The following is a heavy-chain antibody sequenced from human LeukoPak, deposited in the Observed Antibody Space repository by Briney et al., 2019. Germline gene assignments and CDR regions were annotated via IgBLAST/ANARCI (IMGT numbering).Heavy chain of an antibody. V-gene: IGHV3-73*01. CDR3: TRGRYNWNYDY. CDR1: GFTFSGSA. CDR2: IRSKANSYAT. Sequence: GGSLRLSCAASGFTFSGSAMHWVRQASGKGLEWVGRIRSKANSYATAYAASVKGRFTISRDDSKNTAYLQMNSLKTEDTAVYYCTRGRYNWNYDYWGQGTLVTVSP. D-gene: IGHD1-7*01. J-gene: IGHJ4*02.